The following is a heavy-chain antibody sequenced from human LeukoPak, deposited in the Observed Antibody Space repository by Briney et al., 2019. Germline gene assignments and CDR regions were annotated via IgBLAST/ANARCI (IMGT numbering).Heavy chain of an antibody. CDR3: ARDCSSTSCFHSVY. J-gene: IGHJ4*02. D-gene: IGHD2-2*01. CDR1: GFTFSSYS. CDR2: ISSSSSTI. V-gene: IGHV3-48*02. Sequence: PGGSLRLSCAASGFTFSSYSMNWVRQAPGKGLEWVSYISSSSSTIYYADSVKGRFTISRDNAKNSLYLQMHSLRDEDTAVYYCARDCSSTSCFHSVYWGQGTLVTVSS.